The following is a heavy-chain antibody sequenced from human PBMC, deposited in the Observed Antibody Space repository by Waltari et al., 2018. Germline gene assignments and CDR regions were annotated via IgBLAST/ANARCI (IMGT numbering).Heavy chain of an antibody. CDR1: AGSLIDHY. V-gene: IGHV4-34*01. J-gene: IGHJ4*02. Sequence: QVQLKQWGAGLLKPSETLSLTCAVYAGSLIDHYWSWIRQSPGKGPEWIGEINSSGSSNFNPSVSSRVTISADSSKNQFSLKLRSVTAADTAVYFCARRVRVVYYFDLWGQGTLVTVSS. CDR2: INSSGSS. CDR3: ARRVRVVYYFDL. D-gene: IGHD2-8*02.